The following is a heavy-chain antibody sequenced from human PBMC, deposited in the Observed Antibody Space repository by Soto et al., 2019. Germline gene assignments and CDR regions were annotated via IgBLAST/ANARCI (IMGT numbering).Heavy chain of an antibody. CDR1: GDTFSFYT. D-gene: IGHD3-10*01. V-gene: IGHV1-69*02. CDR2: IIPMVGMA. Sequence: QVQLVQSGGEVKKPGSSVRLSCTASGDTFSFYTISWVRQAPGQGPEWMGRIIPMVGMADYPQKFQGRVTISADKSTSTAYMVLSSLRSDDTAVYFCATNYGSGSTHFDYWGQGTLVTVSS. J-gene: IGHJ4*02. CDR3: ATNYGSGSTHFDY.